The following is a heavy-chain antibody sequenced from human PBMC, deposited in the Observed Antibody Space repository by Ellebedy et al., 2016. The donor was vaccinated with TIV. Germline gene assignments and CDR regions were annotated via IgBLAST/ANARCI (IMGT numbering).Heavy chain of an antibody. Sequence: PGGSLRLSCAVSGFVVRGHYMSWVRQAPGKGLEWVSVIYDDDDTYYVDSVKGRFTISRDNSKNTLNLQMNSLRADDTAVYYGARTIKGQTHSGDYEILDLWGQGILVTVSS. D-gene: IGHD4-17*01. CDR2: IYDDDDT. V-gene: IGHV3-53*01. CDR1: GFVVRGHY. CDR3: ARTIKGQTHSGDYEILDL. J-gene: IGHJ5*02.